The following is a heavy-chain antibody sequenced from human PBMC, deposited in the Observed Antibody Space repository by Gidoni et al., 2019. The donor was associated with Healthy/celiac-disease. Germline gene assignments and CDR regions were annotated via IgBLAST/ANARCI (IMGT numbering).Heavy chain of an antibody. J-gene: IGHJ4*02. CDR3: ARAKTYYYGSGSYYADY. CDR1: GGSFSGYY. D-gene: IGHD3-10*01. CDR2: INHSGST. Sequence: QVQLQQWGAGLLKPSETLSLTCAVYGGSFSGYYWSWIRQPPGKGLEGIGEINHSGSTNYNPSLKSRVTISVDTSKNQFSLKLSSVTAADTAVYYCARAKTYYYGSGSYYADYWGQGTLVTVSS. V-gene: IGHV4-34*01.